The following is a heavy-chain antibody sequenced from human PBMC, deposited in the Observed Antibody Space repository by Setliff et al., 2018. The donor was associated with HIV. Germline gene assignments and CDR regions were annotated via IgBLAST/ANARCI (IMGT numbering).Heavy chain of an antibody. Sequence: SETLSLTCAVYGGSFSDYYWTWIRQPPGKGLEWIGDINHFGSTNYNPSLKSRVTISVDTSKNQFSLKVNSMTAADTAVYYCAKDRSGSYRTFDYWGPGILVTVSS. CDR1: GGSFSDYY. J-gene: IGHJ4*02. D-gene: IGHD1-26*01. V-gene: IGHV4-34*01. CDR3: AKDRSGSYRTFDY. CDR2: INHFGST.